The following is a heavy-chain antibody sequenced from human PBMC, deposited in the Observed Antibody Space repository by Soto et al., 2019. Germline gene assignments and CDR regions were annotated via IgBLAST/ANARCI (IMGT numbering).Heavy chain of an antibody. CDR1: GGSISRSSYY. D-gene: IGHD4-17*01. CDR3: ARHPTVPEYYLAY. Sequence: PSETLSLTCTISGGSISRSSYYWGWIRQPPGKGLEWIGSIYYSGSTNYNPSLKSRVTISVDTSKNQFSLKLSSVTAADTAVYYCARHPTVPEYYLAYWGQGTLVTVSS. V-gene: IGHV4-39*01. CDR2: IYYSGST. J-gene: IGHJ4*02.